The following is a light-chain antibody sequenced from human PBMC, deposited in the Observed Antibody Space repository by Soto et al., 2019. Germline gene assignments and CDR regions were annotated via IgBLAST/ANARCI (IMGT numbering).Light chain of an antibody. V-gene: IGKV3-20*01. CDR3: QHYDTSPPRLT. CDR2: GAS. J-gene: IGKJ4*01. CDR1: QSVGVSY. Sequence: EIVLTQSPGTLSLSPGDRATLSCRASQSVGVSYLAWYQQKSGQAPRLLIYGASSRATGIPDRFSGSGSGTDFTLTISRLEPEDFAVYYCQHYDTSPPRLTCGGGTKVEIK.